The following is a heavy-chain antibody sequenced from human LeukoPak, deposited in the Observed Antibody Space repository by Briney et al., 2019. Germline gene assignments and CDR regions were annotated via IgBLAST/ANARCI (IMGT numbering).Heavy chain of an antibody. CDR2: IYTSGST. D-gene: IGHD2/OR15-2a*01. Sequence: PSQTLSLTCTVSGGSISSGNYYWSWIRQPAGKGLEWIGRIYTSGSTNYNPSLKSRVTISIDTSKNQFSLKLSSVTAADTAVYYCARDFSAAFDIWGQGTMVTVSS. CDR1: GGSISSGNYY. CDR3: ARDFSAAFDI. V-gene: IGHV4-61*02. J-gene: IGHJ3*02.